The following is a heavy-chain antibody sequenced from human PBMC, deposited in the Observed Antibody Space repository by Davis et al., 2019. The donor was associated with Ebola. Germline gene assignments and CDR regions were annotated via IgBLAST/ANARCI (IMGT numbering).Heavy chain of an antibody. V-gene: IGHV5-51*01. CDR2: IFPGDSDT. CDR1: GNSFTSHW. D-gene: IGHD6-19*01. CDR3: ARGEDNSGWYSGWWFDS. Sequence: GESLKISCKDSGNSFTSHWIGWMRQMPGKGLEWMGMIFPGDSDTRYSPSFLGQVIFSVDKSISTAYLQWNSLKASDTAIYYCARGEDNSGWYSGWWFDSWGQGTRVTVSS. J-gene: IGHJ5*01.